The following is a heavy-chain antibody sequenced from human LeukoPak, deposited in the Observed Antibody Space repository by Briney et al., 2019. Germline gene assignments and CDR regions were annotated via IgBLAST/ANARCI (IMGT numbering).Heavy chain of an antibody. D-gene: IGHD3-10*01. CDR1: GFTFSSYS. CDR2: INSSSSYI. CDR3: ARGRITMVRGVTDFDY. Sequence: GSLRLSCAASGFTFSSYSMNWVRQAPGKGLEWVSSINSSSSYIYYADSVKGRFTISRDNAKNSLYLQMNSLRAEDTAVYYCARGRITMVRGVTDFDYWGQGTLVTVSS. J-gene: IGHJ4*02. V-gene: IGHV3-21*01.